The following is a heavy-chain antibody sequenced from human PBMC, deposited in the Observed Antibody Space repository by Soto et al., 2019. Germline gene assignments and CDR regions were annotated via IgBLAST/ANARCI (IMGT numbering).Heavy chain of an antibody. D-gene: IGHD3-16*01. CDR3: ATQTISYTWGV. CDR1: GGPITTTTW. CDR2: LHHDGTT. V-gene: IGHV4-4*02. Sequence: QVQLQESGPGLVKPSETLSLTCAVSGGPITTTTWWAWVRLPPGKGLEWIGELHHDGTTNYNPSLEXRXTXSXXKSNNHFSLKLTSVTAAATAIYYCATQTISYTWGVWGRGTTVTVSS. J-gene: IGHJ6*02.